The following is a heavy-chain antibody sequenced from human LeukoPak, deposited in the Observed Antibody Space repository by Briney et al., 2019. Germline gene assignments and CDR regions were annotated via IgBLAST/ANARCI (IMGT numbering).Heavy chain of an antibody. D-gene: IGHD4-23*01. CDR3: AKDMEAKVVTPYFDY. J-gene: IGHJ4*02. V-gene: IGHV3-23*01. CDR1: GGSISSYY. CDR2: ISGSGGST. Sequence: QASETLSLTCTVSGGSISSYYWSWIRQPPGKGLEWVSAISGSGGSTYYADSVKGRFTISRDNSKNTLYLQMNSLRAEDTAVYYCAKDMEAKVVTPYFDYWGQGTLVTVSS.